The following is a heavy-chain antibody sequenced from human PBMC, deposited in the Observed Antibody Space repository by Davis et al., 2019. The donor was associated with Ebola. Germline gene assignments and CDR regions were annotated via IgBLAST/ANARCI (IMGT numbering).Heavy chain of an antibody. Sequence: GGSLRLSCKGSGYAFSNFWIAWVRQIRGKGLEWMAVFYPGDSDTTYSPSFQGQVTISADKSISTAYLQWSSLKASDTAIYYCARSLTTTIEGPDYWGQGTLVTVSS. D-gene: IGHD3-22*01. V-gene: IGHV5-51*01. CDR3: ARSLTTTIEGPDY. CDR1: GYAFSNFW. CDR2: FYPGDSDT. J-gene: IGHJ4*02.